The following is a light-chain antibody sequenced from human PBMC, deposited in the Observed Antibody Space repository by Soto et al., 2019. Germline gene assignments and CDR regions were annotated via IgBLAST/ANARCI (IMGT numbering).Light chain of an antibody. CDR3: QQLGGYPIT. Sequence: IQLTQSPSSLSASVGDRVTITCRASQGSRSYLAWYQQEPGKAPKLLIYAASTLQSGVPSRFSGSGSGTDFTLTISSLQPEDFATYYCQQLGGYPITFGQGTRLEIK. J-gene: IGKJ5*01. CDR1: QGSRSY. CDR2: AAS. V-gene: IGKV1-9*01.